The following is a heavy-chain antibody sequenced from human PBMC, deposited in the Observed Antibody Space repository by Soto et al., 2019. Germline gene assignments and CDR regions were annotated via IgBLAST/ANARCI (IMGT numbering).Heavy chain of an antibody. CDR1: GASVSSGDYY. Sequence: SETLSLTCTVSGASVSSGDYYWTWIRQPPGKDLEWIGYIYSSGNTNYNPSLRSRVTMSKDTSKNQFSLKLSSVTAAETAVYYCARRVTGGGERFDPWGQGTLVTVSS. D-gene: IGHD7-27*01. CDR2: IYSSGNT. J-gene: IGHJ5*02. V-gene: IGHV4-30-4*01. CDR3: ARRVTGGGERFDP.